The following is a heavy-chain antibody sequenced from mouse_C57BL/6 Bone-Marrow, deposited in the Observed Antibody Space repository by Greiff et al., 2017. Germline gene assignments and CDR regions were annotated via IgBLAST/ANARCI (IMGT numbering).Heavy chain of an antibody. CDR3: ARVMTTVVANWYCDG. CDR1: GYTFTSYW. CDR2: IDPSDSYT. V-gene: IGHV1-59*01. D-gene: IGHD1-1*01. J-gene: IGHJ1*03. Sequence: VQLQQSGAELVRPGTSVKLSCKASGYTFTSYWMHWVKQRPGQGLEWIGVIDPSDSYTNYNQKFKGKATLTVDTSSSTAYMQLSSLTSEDSAVYYCARVMTTVVANWYCDGWGTGTTVTVSS.